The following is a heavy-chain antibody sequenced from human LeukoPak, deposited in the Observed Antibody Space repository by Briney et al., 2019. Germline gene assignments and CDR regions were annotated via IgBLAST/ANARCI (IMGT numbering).Heavy chain of an antibody. Sequence: SETLSLTCTVSGGSISSFYWSWIRQPAGKGLEWIGRIYSGGITNYSPSLKSRVTMSVDTPNNQFSLKLTSMTAADTAVYYCARNPCGGGTCHHYFDYWGQGTLVTVSS. J-gene: IGHJ4*02. CDR1: GGSISSFY. CDR3: ARNPCGGGTCHHYFDY. D-gene: IGHD2-21*01. V-gene: IGHV4-4*07. CDR2: IYSGGIT.